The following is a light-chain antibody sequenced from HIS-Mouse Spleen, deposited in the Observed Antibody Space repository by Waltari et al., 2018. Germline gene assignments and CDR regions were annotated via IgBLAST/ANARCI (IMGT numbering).Light chain of an antibody. J-gene: IGLJ2*01. CDR2: EDN. CDR3: QSYDSSNVV. Sequence: NFMLTQPHSVSESPGKTVTISCTRSSGSIASNYVQWYQQRPGSAPTTVIYEDNQRPAVFPDRVSGSIDSSSNSASLTISGLKTEDEADYYCQSYDSSNVVFGGGTKLTVL. V-gene: IGLV6-57*04. CDR1: SGSIASNY.